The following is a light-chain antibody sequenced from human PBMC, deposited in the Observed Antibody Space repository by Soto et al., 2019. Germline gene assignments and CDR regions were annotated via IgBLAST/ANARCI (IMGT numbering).Light chain of an antibody. CDR2: DAF. CDR3: QQRSNSPFT. V-gene: IGKV3-11*01. CDR1: QSVSTY. J-gene: IGKJ3*01. Sequence: EIVLTQSPATLSFSPGERATLSCRASQSVSTYLAWFQQKPGQAPRLLIYDAFNRATGIPARFSGSGSVTDFTLTISSLEPEDFSVYYCQQRSNSPFTFGPGTKVDIK.